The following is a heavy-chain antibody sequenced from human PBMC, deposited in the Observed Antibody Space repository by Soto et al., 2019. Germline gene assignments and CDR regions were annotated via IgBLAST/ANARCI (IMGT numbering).Heavy chain of an antibody. CDR1: GGSFSGYY. Sequence: QVQLQQWGAGLLKPSETLSLTCAVYGGSFSGYYWSWIRQPPGKGLEWIGEINHSGSTNYNPSLKSRVTISVHTSKNQFSLKLSSVTAADTAVYYCARAPVNYFFQYFDYWGQGTLVTVSS. CDR2: INHSGST. V-gene: IGHV4-34*01. CDR3: ARAPVNYFFQYFDY. J-gene: IGHJ4*02. D-gene: IGHD4-4*01.